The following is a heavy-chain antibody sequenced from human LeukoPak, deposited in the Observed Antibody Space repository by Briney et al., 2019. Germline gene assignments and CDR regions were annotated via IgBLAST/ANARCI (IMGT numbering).Heavy chain of an antibody. Sequence: GGSLRLSCAASGFTFSSYAMHWVRQAPGKGLEYVSAISSNGGSTYYANSVKGRFTISRDNSKNTLYLQMGSLRAEDMAVYYCARDGGVSIFGVVQNWFDPWGQGTLVTASS. J-gene: IGHJ5*02. D-gene: IGHD3-3*01. CDR3: ARDGGVSIFGVVQNWFDP. CDR1: GFTFSSYA. V-gene: IGHV3-64*01. CDR2: ISSNGGST.